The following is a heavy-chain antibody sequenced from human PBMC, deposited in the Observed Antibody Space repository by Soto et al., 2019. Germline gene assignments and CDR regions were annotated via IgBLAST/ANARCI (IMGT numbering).Heavy chain of an antibody. D-gene: IGHD3-10*01. CDR1: GGSISSGNSYS. V-gene: IGHV4-30-2*01. J-gene: IGHJ5*02. CDR2: ISHTGST. CDR3: ARAVAPYFGTWFDP. Sequence: PSETPSLTCAVSGGSISSGNSYSWSWIRQPPGKGLEWIGSISHTGSTSYNPSLKGRVTMSVDKSKNQFSLKLSSVTAADMAVYYCARAVAPYFGTWFDPWGQGTLVTVSS.